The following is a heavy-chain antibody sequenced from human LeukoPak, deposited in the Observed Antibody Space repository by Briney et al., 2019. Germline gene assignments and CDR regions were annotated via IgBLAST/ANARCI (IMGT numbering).Heavy chain of an antibody. J-gene: IGHJ4*02. Sequence: GASVKVSCKASDHTFTTYGITWVRQVPGQGLEWMGWISVYNGDTKYAQKFQGRVTLTTETSTSTVYMELRSLKSDDTAVHYCARDLPAGMAARPPYQLDYWGQGTRVTVSS. CDR2: ISVYNGDT. V-gene: IGHV1-18*01. CDR3: ARDLPAGMAARPPYQLDY. CDR1: DHTFTTYG. D-gene: IGHD6-6*01.